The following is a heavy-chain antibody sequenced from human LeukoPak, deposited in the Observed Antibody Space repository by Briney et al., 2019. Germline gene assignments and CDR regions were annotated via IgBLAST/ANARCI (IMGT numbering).Heavy chain of an antibody. CDR2: MNPNSGNT. CDR3: ARGRGRAHYYDSSGYGY. CDR1: GYTFTSYD. J-gene: IGHJ4*02. D-gene: IGHD3-22*01. Sequence: ASVKVSCKASGYTFTSYDINWVRQATGQGLEWMGWMNPNSGNTGYAQKFQGRVTITRNTSIGTAYMELSSLRSEDTAVYYCARGRGRAHYYDSSGYGYWGQGTLVTVSS. V-gene: IGHV1-8*03.